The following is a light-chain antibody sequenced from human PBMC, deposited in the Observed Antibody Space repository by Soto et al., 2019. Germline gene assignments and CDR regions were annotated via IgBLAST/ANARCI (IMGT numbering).Light chain of an antibody. CDR3: GTWDNSLSAGV. V-gene: IGLV1-51*01. CDR1: SSNIGNNY. Sequence: QSVLTQPPSVSAAPGQKVTISCSGSSSNIGNNYVSWYQQFPGTAPKVLIYDNNKRPSGIPDRFSGSKSGTSATLGITGLQTGDEADYYCGTWDNSLSAGVFGGGTKVTVL. J-gene: IGLJ2*01. CDR2: DNN.